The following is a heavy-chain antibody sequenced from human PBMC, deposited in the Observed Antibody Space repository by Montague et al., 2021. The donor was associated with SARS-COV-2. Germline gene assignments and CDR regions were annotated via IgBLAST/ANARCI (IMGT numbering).Heavy chain of an antibody. J-gene: IGHJ3*02. V-gene: IGHV4-59*08. CDR3: ARVTTKRTRYGSGSYRGIDAFDI. D-gene: IGHD3-10*01. Sequence: SETLSLTCTVSGGSINTYYWSWIRQPPGKGLEWIGYIYYSGSTNYNPSLKSRVTISVDTSKNQFSLKLSSVTAADTAVYYCARVTTKRTRYGSGSYRGIDAFDIWGQGTMVTVSS. CDR1: GGSINTYY. CDR2: IYYSGST.